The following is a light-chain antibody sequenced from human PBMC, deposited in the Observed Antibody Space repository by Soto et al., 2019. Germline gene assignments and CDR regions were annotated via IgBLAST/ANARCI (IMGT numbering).Light chain of an antibody. Sequence: QSALNQPASVSGSPGQSITISCSGTSSDVGSYNLVSWYQQHPGKAPKLMIYEGSKRPSGVSNRFSGSKSGNTASLTISGLQAEDEADYYCCSYAGSSPLFGGGTKLTVL. V-gene: IGLV2-23*01. CDR1: SSDVGSYNL. CDR3: CSYAGSSPL. J-gene: IGLJ2*01. CDR2: EGS.